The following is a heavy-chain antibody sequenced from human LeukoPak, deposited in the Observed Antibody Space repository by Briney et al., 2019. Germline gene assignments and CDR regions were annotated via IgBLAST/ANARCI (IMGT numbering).Heavy chain of an antibody. J-gene: IGHJ4*02. CDR2: INHSGST. V-gene: IGHV4-34*01. CDR1: GGSFSGYY. Sequence: TSETLSLTCAVYGGSFSGYYWSWIRQPPGKGLEWIGEINHSGSTNYNPSLKSRVTISVDTSKNQFSLKLSSVTAADTAVYYCARRGYYGSGSYYNDYWGQGTLVTVSS. CDR3: ARRGYYGSGSYYNDY. D-gene: IGHD3-10*01.